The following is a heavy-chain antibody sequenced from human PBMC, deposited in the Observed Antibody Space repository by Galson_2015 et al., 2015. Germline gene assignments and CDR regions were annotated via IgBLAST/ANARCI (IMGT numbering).Heavy chain of an antibody. J-gene: IGHJ4*02. CDR2: ISSSGTTI. CDR1: GFTFSSYE. CDR3: ARDRSSYIDS. Sequence: SLRLSCAASGFTFSSYEMDWVRQAPGKGLEWVSYISSSGTTIFYTDSVRGRFTVSRDNTKNSLYPQMNSLRAEDTAVYYCARDRSSYIDSWGQGTLVTVSS. V-gene: IGHV3-48*03.